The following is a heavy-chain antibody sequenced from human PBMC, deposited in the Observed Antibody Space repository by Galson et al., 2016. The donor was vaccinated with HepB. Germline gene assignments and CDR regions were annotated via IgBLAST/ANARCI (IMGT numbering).Heavy chain of an antibody. Sequence: SLRLSCAASGFTLSNNWMHWVRQAPGKGLVWVSRINSDGSVTDYADSVKGRFTISRDNAKNTLYLQMNSLRADDQAVYFCGRERDDYVWGSYDQGPYFDYWGQGTLVTVSS. CDR3: GRERDDYVWGSYDQGPYFDY. CDR2: INSDGSVT. V-gene: IGHV3-74*01. D-gene: IGHD3-16*01. CDR1: GFTLSNNW. J-gene: IGHJ4*02.